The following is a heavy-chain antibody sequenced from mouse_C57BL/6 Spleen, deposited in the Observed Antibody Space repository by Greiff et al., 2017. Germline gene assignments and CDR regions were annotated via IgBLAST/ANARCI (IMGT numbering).Heavy chain of an antibody. D-gene: IGHD1-1*01. Sequence: VQLQQSVAELVRPGASVKLSCTASGFNIKNTYMHWVKQRPEQGLEWIGRIDPANGNTKYAPKFQGKATITADTSSNTAYLQLSSLTSEDTAISYCALHTTVVAPPYVFDYWGQGTTLTVSS. CDR1: GFNIKNTY. CDR2: IDPANGNT. CDR3: ALHTTVVAPPYVFDY. V-gene: IGHV14-3*01. J-gene: IGHJ2*01.